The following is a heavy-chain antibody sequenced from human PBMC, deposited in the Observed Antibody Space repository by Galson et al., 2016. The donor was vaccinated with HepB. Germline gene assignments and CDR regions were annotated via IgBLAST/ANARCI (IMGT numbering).Heavy chain of an antibody. CDR1: GFTFSNYG. V-gene: IGHV3-33*01. CDR2: IYSDGSKI. J-gene: IGHJ4*02. D-gene: IGHD4-17*01. Sequence: SLRLSCAASGFTFSNYGFHWARHTPAKGLEWVAVIYSDGSKIYYGNSVKGRFTISRDNSKHTVYLEMNSLRAEDTAVYYCARAHYGVLPLDYWGQGTLVTVSA. CDR3: ARAHYGVLPLDY.